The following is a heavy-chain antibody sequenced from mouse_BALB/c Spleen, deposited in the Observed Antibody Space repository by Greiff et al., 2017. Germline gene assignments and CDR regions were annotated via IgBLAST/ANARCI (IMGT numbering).Heavy chain of an antibody. Sequence: EVKLMESGGGLVQPGGSLKLSCAASGFTFSSYGMSWVRQTPDKRLELVATINSNGGSTYYPDSVKGRFTISRDNAKNTLYLQMSSLKSEDTAMYYCAREGYYGSNYWYFEVWGAGTTVTVSS. V-gene: IGHV5-6-3*01. J-gene: IGHJ1*01. CDR2: INSNGGST. CDR3: AREGYYGSNYWYFEV. CDR1: GFTFSSYG. D-gene: IGHD1-1*01.